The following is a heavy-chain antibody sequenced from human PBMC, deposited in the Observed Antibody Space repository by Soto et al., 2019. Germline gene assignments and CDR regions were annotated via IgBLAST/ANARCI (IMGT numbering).Heavy chain of an antibody. Sequence: VQLVQSGAEVQKPGASVKVSCKASGYTFTSYFMHWVRQAPGQGIDWMGVINPRGDSASYTQKFQGRVTMTRHTCTTTAVMELSSLRSEARVVYYCARYDAYGWRLWGQGTTVTVSS. CDR1: GYTFTSYF. J-gene: IGHJ6*02. CDR2: INPRGDSA. V-gene: IGHV1-46*01. CDR3: ARYDAYGWRL. D-gene: IGHD3-10*01.